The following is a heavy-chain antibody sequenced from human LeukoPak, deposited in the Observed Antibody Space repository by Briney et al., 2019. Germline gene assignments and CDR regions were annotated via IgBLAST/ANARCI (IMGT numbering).Heavy chain of an antibody. Sequence: KAGGSLRLSCAASGFTFSSYAMSWVRQAPGKGLEWVSSISSSSSYIYYADSVKGRFTISRDNAKNSLYLQMNSLRAEDTAVYYCARGFLYCSGGSCYGMDVWGQGTTVTVSS. J-gene: IGHJ6*02. CDR3: ARGFLYCSGGSCYGMDV. CDR1: GFTFSSYA. V-gene: IGHV3-21*01. CDR2: ISSSSSYI. D-gene: IGHD2-15*01.